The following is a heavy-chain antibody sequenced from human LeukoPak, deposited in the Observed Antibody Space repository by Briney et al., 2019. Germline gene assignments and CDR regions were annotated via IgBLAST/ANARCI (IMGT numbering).Heavy chain of an antibody. CDR2: IRGKAYGRAT. V-gene: IGHV3-49*01. Sequence: GGSLRLSCTASGFTFGDYAMSWFRQAPGKGLEWVGFIRGKAYGRATEYAASVKGRFTISRDGSKTIAYLQMNSLKTEDTAVYYCTSYYDKLDYAENLLDPWGQGTRVTVSS. CDR1: GFTFGDYA. CDR3: TSYYDKLDYAENLLDP. D-gene: IGHD3-3*01. J-gene: IGHJ5*02.